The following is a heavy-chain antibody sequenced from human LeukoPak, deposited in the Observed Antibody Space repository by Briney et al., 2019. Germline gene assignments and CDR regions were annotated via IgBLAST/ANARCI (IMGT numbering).Heavy chain of an antibody. D-gene: IGHD2-2*01. J-gene: IGHJ4*02. CDR2: IYQSGST. CDR1: GYSISSGYY. V-gene: IGHV4-38-2*01. CDR3: ARHTWGSASYCFDY. Sequence: SETLSLTCVVSGYSISSGYYWGWIRQPPGKGLEWIGSIYQSGSTYYSLSLKSRVTISVDASKNQFSLKLSSVTAADTAVYYCARHTWGSASYCFDYWGRGTLVTVSS.